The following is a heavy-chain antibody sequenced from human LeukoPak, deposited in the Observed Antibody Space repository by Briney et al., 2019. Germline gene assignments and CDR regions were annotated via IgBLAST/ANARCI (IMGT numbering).Heavy chain of an antibody. CDR2: IFSDGST. CDR3: ASLKWLDV. V-gene: IGHV3-53*01. CDR1: VFIVRTNY. J-gene: IGHJ6*04. Sequence: PGGSLRLSCAASVFIVRTNYINWVRQAPGKGLEWVSVIFSDGSTYYTDSVRGRFTISRDNSMNTVYLQMNSLRAEDTAVYYCASLKWLDVWGSGTPVTVSS. D-gene: IGHD2-15*01.